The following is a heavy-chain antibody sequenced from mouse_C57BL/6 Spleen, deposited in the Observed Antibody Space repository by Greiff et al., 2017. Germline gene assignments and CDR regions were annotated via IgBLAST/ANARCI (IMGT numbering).Heavy chain of an antibody. Sequence: EVKLQESGAELVRPGASVKLSCTASGFNIKDYYMHWVKQRPEQGLEWIGRIDPEDGDTEYAPKFQGKATMTADTSSNTAYLQLSSLTSEDTAVYYCTAPYYYGMGYFDVWGTGTTVTVSS. CDR1: GFNIKDYY. CDR2: IDPEDGDT. D-gene: IGHD1-1*01. V-gene: IGHV14-1*01. J-gene: IGHJ1*03. CDR3: TAPYYYGMGYFDV.